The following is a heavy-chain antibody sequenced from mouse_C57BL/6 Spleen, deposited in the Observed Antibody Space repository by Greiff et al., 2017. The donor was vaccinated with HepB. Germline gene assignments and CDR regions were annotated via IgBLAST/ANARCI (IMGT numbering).Heavy chain of an antibody. CDR3: ARGAPYYSNYDYAMDY. CDR2: INYDGSST. CDR1: GFTFSDYY. D-gene: IGHD2-5*01. Sequence: EVQLVESEGGLVQPGSSMKLSCTASGFTFSDYYMAWVRQVPEKGLEWVANINYDGSSTYYLDSLKSRFIISRDNAKNILYLQMSSLKSEDTATYYCARGAPYYSNYDYAMDYWGQGTSVTVSS. J-gene: IGHJ4*01. V-gene: IGHV5-16*01.